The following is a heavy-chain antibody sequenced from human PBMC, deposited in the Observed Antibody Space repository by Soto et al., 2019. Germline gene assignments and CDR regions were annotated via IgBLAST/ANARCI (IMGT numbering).Heavy chain of an antibody. Sequence: ASVKVSCNASGYTFTSYGISWVRQAPGQGLEWMGWISAYNGNTNYAQKLQGRVTMTTDTSTSTAYMELRSLRSDDTAVYYCARDLGSSGWPYYGMDVWGQGTTVTVSS. CDR1: GYTFTSYG. CDR2: ISAYNGNT. V-gene: IGHV1-18*01. D-gene: IGHD6-19*01. CDR3: ARDLGSSGWPYYGMDV. J-gene: IGHJ6*02.